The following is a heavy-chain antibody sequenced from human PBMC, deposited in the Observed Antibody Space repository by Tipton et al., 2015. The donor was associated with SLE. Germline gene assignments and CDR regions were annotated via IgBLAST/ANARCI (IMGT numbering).Heavy chain of an antibody. V-gene: IGHV3-23*01. CDR3: VRDSGSYYHFDY. CDR2: ISGGGGST. J-gene: IGHJ4*02. D-gene: IGHD1-26*01. CDR1: GFTFSSYA. Sequence: SLRLSCAASGFTFSSYAMSWVRQAPGKGLEWVSTISGGGGSTYYADSVKGRFTISRDNSKNTLYLQMNSLRAEDTAVYYCVRDSGSYYHFDYWGQGTLVTVSS.